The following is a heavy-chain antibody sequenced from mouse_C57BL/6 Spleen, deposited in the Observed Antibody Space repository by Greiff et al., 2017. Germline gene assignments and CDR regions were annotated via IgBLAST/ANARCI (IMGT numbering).Heavy chain of an antibody. Sequence: EVKVVESGGGLVKPGGSLKLSCAASGFTFSDYGMHWVRQAPEKGLEWVAYISSGSSTIYYADTVKGRFTISRDNAKNTLFLQMTSLRSEDTAMYYGARGHYGYDAWFAYWGQGTLVTVSA. V-gene: IGHV5-17*01. CDR1: GFTFSDYG. CDR2: ISSGSSTI. D-gene: IGHD2-2*01. J-gene: IGHJ3*01. CDR3: ARGHYGYDAWFAY.